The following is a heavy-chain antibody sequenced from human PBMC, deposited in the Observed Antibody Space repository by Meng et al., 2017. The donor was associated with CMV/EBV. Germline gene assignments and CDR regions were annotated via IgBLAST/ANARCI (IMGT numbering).Heavy chain of an antibody. J-gene: IGHJ1*01. CDR3: ARDAVHGYCSSTSCYIRGAYFQH. CDR2: ISYDGSDK. Sequence: AMPCVLHPRGKSLVWVPVISYDGSDKYYADSVKGRLTISRDNSKHTLYLQMNSLRAEDTAVYYCARDAVHGYCSSTSCYIRGAYFQHWGQGTLVTVSS. CDR1: A. V-gene: IGHV3-30*04. D-gene: IGHD2-2*02.